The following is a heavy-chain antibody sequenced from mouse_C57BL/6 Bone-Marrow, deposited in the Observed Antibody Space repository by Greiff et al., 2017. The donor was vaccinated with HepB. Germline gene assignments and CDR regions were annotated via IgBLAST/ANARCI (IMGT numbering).Heavy chain of an antibody. V-gene: IGHV5-9-1*02. D-gene: IGHD2-3*01. CDR1: GFTFSSYA. CDR2: ISSGGDYI. J-gene: IGHJ4*01. CDR3: TREGDGYYFYYYAMDY. Sequence: EVQVVESGAGLVKPGGSLKLSCAASGFTFSSYAMSWVRQTPEKRLEWVAYISSGGDYIYYADTVKGRFTISRDNARNTLYLQMSSLKSEDTAMYYCTREGDGYYFYYYAMDYWGQGTSVTVSS.